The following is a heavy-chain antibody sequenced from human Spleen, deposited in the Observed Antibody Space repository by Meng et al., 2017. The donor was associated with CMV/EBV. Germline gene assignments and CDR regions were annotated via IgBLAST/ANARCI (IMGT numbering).Heavy chain of an antibody. CDR3: ARAARLFPSDY. D-gene: IGHD6-6*01. V-gene: IGHV3-20*04. CDR1: GFTFDDYG. Sequence: GESLKISCAASGFTFDDYGMSWVRQAPGKGLEWVSGINWNGGSTGYADSVKGRFTISRDNAKNSPYLQMNSLRVEDSAVYYCARAARLFPSDYWGQGTLVTVSS. CDR2: INWNGGST. J-gene: IGHJ4*02.